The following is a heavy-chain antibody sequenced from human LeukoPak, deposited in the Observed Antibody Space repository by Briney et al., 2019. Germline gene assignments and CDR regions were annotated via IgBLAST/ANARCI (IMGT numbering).Heavy chain of an antibody. D-gene: IGHD6-19*01. CDR2: ISGDGGST. CDR1: GFTFDDYA. V-gene: IGHV3-43*02. Sequence: GGSLRLSCAASGFTFDDYAMHWVRQAPGKGLEWVSLISGDGGSTYYADSVKGRFTISKDNSENSLYLQMNSLRTEDTALYYCAKDKELLQWLVRPYYFDYWGQGTLVTVSS. J-gene: IGHJ4*02. CDR3: AKDKELLQWLVRPYYFDY.